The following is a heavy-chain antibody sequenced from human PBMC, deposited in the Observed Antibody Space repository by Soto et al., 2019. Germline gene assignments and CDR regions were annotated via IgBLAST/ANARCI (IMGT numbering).Heavy chain of an antibody. CDR2: IYYSGST. CDR3: ARDVTDSSGWYQGWFDP. D-gene: IGHD6-19*01. J-gene: IGHJ5*02. V-gene: IGHV4-59*01. CDR1: GGSISSYY. Sequence: SETLSLTCTVSGGSISSYYWSWIRQPPGKGLEWIGYIYYSGSTNYNPSLKSRVTISVDTSKNQFSLKLSSVTAADTAVYYCARDVTDSSGWYQGWFDPWGQGTLVTVSS.